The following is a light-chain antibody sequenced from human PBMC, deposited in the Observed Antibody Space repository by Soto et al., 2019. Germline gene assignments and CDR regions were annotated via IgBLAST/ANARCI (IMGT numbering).Light chain of an antibody. CDR3: QHYNSYSEA. V-gene: IGKV1-5*03. Sequence: DIQMPQAPSTLSGAGGDRVTLTCRASQTISSWLAWYQQKPGKAPKLLIYKASTLKSGVPSRFSGSGSGTEFTLTISSLQPDDFATYYCQHYNSYSEAFGQGTKVDIK. CDR1: QTISSW. J-gene: IGKJ1*01. CDR2: KAS.